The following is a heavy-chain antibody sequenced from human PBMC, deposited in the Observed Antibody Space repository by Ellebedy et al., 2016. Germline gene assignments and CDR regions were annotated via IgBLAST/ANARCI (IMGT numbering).Heavy chain of an antibody. CDR2: INSDGSST. Sequence: HTGGSLRLSCAASGFTFSSNWMHWVRQAPGKGLVWVSRINSDGSSTFYADSVKGRFIISRDNAKNTLYLQMNSLRAEDTAVYYCTRELYYYDSSGHHDAFDIWGQGTMVTVSS. V-gene: IGHV3-74*01. CDR1: GFTFSSNW. J-gene: IGHJ3*02. D-gene: IGHD3-22*01. CDR3: TRELYYYDSSGHHDAFDI.